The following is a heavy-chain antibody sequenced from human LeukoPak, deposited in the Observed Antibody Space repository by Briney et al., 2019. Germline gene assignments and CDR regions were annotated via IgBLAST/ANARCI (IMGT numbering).Heavy chain of an antibody. CDR3: ARSNWELFDY. J-gene: IGHJ4*02. D-gene: IGHD7-27*01. V-gene: IGHV4-39*01. Sequence: ESSETLSLTCTVSGGSIRSSYYYWGWIRQPPGKGLEWIGSIYDSGSTYYNPSLKSRVTISVDTSKNQFSLKLNSVTAADTAVYYCARSNWELFDYWGQGTLVTVSS. CDR1: GGSIRSSYYY. CDR2: IYDSGST.